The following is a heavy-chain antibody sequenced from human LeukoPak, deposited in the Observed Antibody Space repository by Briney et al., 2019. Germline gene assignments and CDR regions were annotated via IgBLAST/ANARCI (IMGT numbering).Heavy chain of an antibody. D-gene: IGHD5-24*01. J-gene: IGHJ3*02. CDR1: GYTFTGYY. CDR2: INPNSGGT. CDR3: ARGHGYNNAFDI. Sequence: ASVKVSCKASGYTFTGYYMHWVRQAPGQGLEWMGWINPNSGGTNYAQKFQGRVTMTRDTSISTAYMELSRLRSDDTAVYYCARGHGYNNAFDIWGQETMVTVSS. V-gene: IGHV1-2*02.